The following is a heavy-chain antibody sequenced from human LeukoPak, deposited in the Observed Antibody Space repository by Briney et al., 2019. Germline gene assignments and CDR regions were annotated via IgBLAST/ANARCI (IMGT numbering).Heavy chain of an antibody. CDR1: GYTFSDSY. CDR2: INPNSGDP. D-gene: IGHD3-22*01. J-gene: IGHJ5*02. Sequence: ASVKVSCKTSGYTFSDSYIHWVRQAPGQGLEWMGRINPNSGDPNYPQKFQGRVTMTRDTSISTAYMELSRLRSDDTAVYYCARVPIRRHYESSGYYYEDPWGQGTLVTVSS. V-gene: IGHV1-2*06. CDR3: ARVPIRRHYESSGYYYEDP.